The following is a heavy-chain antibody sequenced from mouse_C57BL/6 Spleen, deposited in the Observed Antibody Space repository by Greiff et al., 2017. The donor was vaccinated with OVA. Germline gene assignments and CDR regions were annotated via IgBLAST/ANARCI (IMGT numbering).Heavy chain of an antibody. V-gene: IGHV1-50*01. CDR2: IDPSASYT. D-gene: IGHD3-2*02. Sequence: VQLQQPGAELVKPGASVKLSCKASGYTFTSYWMQWVKQRPGQGLEWIGDIDPSASYTTYNQKFKGKATLTVDTSSSTAYMQLSSLTSEDAAVYYCARSNADSSGYSAGCAYWGQGTLVTVSA. CDR1: GYTFTSYW. J-gene: IGHJ3*01. CDR3: ARSNADSSGYSAGCAY.